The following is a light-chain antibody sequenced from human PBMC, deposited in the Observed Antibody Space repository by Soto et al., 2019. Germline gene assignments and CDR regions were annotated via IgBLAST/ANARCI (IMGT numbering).Light chain of an antibody. CDR1: QSVSSSY. CDR3: QQYGSSAPIT. CDR2: GAS. J-gene: IGKJ5*01. V-gene: IGKV3-20*01. Sequence: EIVLTQSPGTLSLSPGERAILSCRAGQSVSSSYLAWYQQKPGQAPRLLIYGASIRATGIPDRFSGSGSETDFTLTISRLEPEDFALYYCQQYGSSAPITFGQGTRLEIK.